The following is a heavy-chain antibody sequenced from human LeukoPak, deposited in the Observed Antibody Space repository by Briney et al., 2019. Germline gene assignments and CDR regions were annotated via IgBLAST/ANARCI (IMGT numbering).Heavy chain of an antibody. CDR3: ANFPTMNNIDY. V-gene: IGHV3-23*01. CDR1: GFTFSSYA. Sequence: PGGSLRLSCAASGFTFSSYAMSWVRQAPGKGLEWVSDISGSGGSTYYAYSVKGRFTISRDNSNNTLYLQMNSLRAEDTAVYYCANFPTMNNIDYWGQGTLVTVSS. J-gene: IGHJ4*02. CDR2: ISGSGGST. D-gene: IGHD1/OR15-1a*01.